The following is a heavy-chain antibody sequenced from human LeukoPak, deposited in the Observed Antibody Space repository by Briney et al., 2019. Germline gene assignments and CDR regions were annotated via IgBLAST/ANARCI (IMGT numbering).Heavy chain of an antibody. V-gene: IGHV4-34*01. J-gene: IGHJ4*02. CDR1: GGSFSGYY. Sequence: SETLSLTCAVYGGSFSGYYWNWIRQPPGKGLEWIGEINHSGSTNYNPSLKSRVTISVDTSKNQFSLKLSSVTAADTAVYYCARGARKAFDYWGQGTLVTVSS. CDR3: ARGARKAFDY. CDR2: INHSGST.